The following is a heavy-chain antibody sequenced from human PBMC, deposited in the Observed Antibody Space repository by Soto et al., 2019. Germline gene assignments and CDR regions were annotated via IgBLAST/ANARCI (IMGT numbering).Heavy chain of an antibody. Sequence: EVQLVETGGDLIQPGGSLRLSCAASGFTVSSDSMTWVRQAPGKGLEWISIIYSDNNTDYADSVKGRFSISRDTSKNILSLQMTGLRAEDTAEYYCARHYSAMGVWGQGTTVTVSS. CDR1: GFTVSSDS. J-gene: IGHJ6*02. CDR3: ARHYSAMGV. CDR2: IYSDNNT. V-gene: IGHV3-53*02.